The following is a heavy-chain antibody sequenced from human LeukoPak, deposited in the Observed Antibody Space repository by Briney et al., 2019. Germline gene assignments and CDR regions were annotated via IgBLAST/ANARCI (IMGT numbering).Heavy chain of an antibody. CDR1: GETLSGYY. J-gene: IGHJ4*02. CDR3: ARAQGTVAIDY. V-gene: IGHV4-34*01. D-gene: IGHD5-12*01. CDR2: IDHSGST. Sequence: SETLSLTCAVYGETLSGYYWTWIRQPPGKGLEWIGEIDHSGSTNYNPSLKSRVIISVDTSKNQFSLKVTSLSAADTAVYYCARAQGTVAIDYWGQGTLVTVSS.